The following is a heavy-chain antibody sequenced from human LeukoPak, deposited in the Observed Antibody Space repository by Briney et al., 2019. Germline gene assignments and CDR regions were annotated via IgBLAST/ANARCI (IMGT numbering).Heavy chain of an antibody. J-gene: IGHJ4*02. Sequence: GGSLRLSCAASGFTFASYAMSWVRQGPGKGLEWVSVIGGDGDNIYYADSVKGRFTISRDTSKNSLYLQMNSLRAEDTAVYYCAKSGLYYDSSGYSSYFDYWGQGTLVTVSS. CDR1: GFTFASYA. D-gene: IGHD3-22*01. CDR3: AKSGLYYDSSGYSSYFDY. V-gene: IGHV3-23*01. CDR2: IGGDGDNI.